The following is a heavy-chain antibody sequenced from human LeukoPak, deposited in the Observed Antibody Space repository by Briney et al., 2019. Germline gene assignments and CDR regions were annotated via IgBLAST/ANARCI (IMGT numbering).Heavy chain of an antibody. V-gene: IGHV3-23*01. CDR3: AKSSYYDTSGYNREYYFDC. J-gene: IGHJ4*02. CDR1: GLTFSSHW. D-gene: IGHD3-22*01. CDR2: ITGSGGST. Sequence: GGSLRLSCAASGLTFSSHWMHWVRQAPEKGLEWVSSITGSGGSTYFADSVKGRFTISRDNSRNTLYLQLNSLRAEDTAVYYCAKSSYYDTSGYNREYYFDCWGQGTLVTVSS.